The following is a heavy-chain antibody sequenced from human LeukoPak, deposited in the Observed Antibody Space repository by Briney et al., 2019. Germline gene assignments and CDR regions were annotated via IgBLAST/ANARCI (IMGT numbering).Heavy chain of an antibody. CDR3: AKSGGVTTTLGY. CDR2: IKQDGSEK. D-gene: IGHD4-17*01. V-gene: IGHV3-7*01. CDR1: GFTFSSYW. Sequence: PGGSLRLSCAASGFTFSSYWMSWVRQAPGKGLEWVANIKQDGSEKYYADSVKGRFTISRDNSKNTLYLQMNSLRAEDTAVYYCAKSGGVTTTLGYWGQGTLVTVSS. J-gene: IGHJ4*02.